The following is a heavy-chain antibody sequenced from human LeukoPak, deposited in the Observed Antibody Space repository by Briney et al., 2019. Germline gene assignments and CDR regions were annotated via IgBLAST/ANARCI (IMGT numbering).Heavy chain of an antibody. D-gene: IGHD2-15*01. J-gene: IGHJ5*02. CDR3: AREDVDCSGGSCYFNWFDP. CDR2: ISSSGSTI. CDR1: GFTFSDYY. Sequence: GGSLRLSCAASGFTFSDYYMSWIRQAPGKGLEWVSYISSSGSTIYYADSVKGRFTISRDNAKNSLYLQMNSLRAEDTAVYYCAREDVDCSGGSCYFNWFDPWGQGTLVTVSS. V-gene: IGHV3-11*04.